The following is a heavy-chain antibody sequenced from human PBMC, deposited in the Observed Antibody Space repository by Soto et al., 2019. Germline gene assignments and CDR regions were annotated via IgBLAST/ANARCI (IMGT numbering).Heavy chain of an antibody. CDR1: DYTFTSYG. V-gene: IGHV1-18*01. D-gene: IGHD6-19*01. J-gene: IGHJ4*02. CDR2: ISAYNGNI. Sequence: ASVKVSCKASDYTFTSYGISWVRQAPGQGLERMGWISAYNGNIKYAQKLQGRVTMTTDTSTSTAYMELRSLRSDDTAVYYCARDLAVGLVDYWGQGTLVTVSS. CDR3: ARDLAVGLVDY.